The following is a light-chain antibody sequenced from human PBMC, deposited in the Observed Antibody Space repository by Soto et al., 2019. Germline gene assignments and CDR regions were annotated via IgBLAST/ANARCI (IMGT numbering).Light chain of an antibody. Sequence: QSVLTQPPSVSGAPGPRVTISCTGSSSNIGAGYDVHWYQQLPGTAPKLLIYGNNNRPSGVPDRFSGSKSGTSASLAITGLQAEDEADYYCQSYDSRLSGRVFGGGTKLTVL. V-gene: IGLV1-40*01. CDR1: SSNIGAGYD. CDR2: GNN. J-gene: IGLJ3*02. CDR3: QSYDSRLSGRV.